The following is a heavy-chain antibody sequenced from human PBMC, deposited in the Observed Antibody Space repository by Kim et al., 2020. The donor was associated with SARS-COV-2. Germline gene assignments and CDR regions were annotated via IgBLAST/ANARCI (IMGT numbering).Heavy chain of an antibody. J-gene: IGHJ3*02. V-gene: IGHV3-30*18. CDR1: GFTFSHFG. CDR3: AKQRSEKSAAYSSGFDAFDI. D-gene: IGHD6-19*01. Sequence: GGSLRLSCAASGFTFSHFGIHWVRQAPGKGMEWEGVIGYDGSGKYYADSVWGRFIISRDNSKNTLYVQMNSLRGEDTAMYYCAKQRSEKSAAYSSGFDAFDIWGQGTMLTVSP. CDR2: IGYDGSGK.